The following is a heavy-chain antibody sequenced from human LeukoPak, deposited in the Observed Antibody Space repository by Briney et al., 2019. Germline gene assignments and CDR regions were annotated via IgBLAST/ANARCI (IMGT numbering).Heavy chain of an antibody. CDR2: IYSAGNT. CDR1: GFTVSSTY. V-gene: IGHV3-53*04. Sequence: GGSLRLSCVASGFTVSSTYMSWVRRAPGKGLEWVSVIYSAGNTYYADSVKGRFTISRHNSENTLYLRMNSLRVEDTAVYFCARGGTPGYSSGRIDYWGQGTLVTVSS. D-gene: IGHD6-19*01. J-gene: IGHJ4*02. CDR3: ARGGTPGYSSGRIDY.